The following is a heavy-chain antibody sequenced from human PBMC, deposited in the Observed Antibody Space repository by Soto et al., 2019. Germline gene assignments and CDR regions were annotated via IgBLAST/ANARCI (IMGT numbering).Heavy chain of an antibody. CDR1: GYTFTGYY. CDR2: INPNSGGT. D-gene: IGHD3-10*01. Sequence: ASVKVSCKXSGYTFTGYYMHWVRQAPGQGLEWMGWINPNSGGTNYAQKFQGRVTMTRDTSISTAYMELSRLRSDDTAVYYCARSYYYGLGKLPYYYGMDVWGQGTTVTVSS. V-gene: IGHV1-2*02. J-gene: IGHJ6*02. CDR3: ARSYYYGLGKLPYYYGMDV.